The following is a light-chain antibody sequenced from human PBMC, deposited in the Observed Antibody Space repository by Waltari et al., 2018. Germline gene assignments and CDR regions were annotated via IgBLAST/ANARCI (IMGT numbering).Light chain of an antibody. V-gene: IGLV3-1*01. Sequence: SDELTQPPSASVSPGQTATITCSGHKWGEKFASWYQQKPGQSPVLVIYQDTKRPSGIPERFSGSNSGNTATLTISGTQAMDEADYYCQAWDTSTPVIFGGGTKLTVL. CDR3: QAWDTSTPVI. J-gene: IGLJ2*01. CDR2: QDT. CDR1: KWGEKF.